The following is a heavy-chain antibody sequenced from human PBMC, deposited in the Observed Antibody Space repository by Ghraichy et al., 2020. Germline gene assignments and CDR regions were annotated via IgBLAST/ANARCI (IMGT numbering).Heavy chain of an antibody. CDR3: ARAPQGVYYYYGMDV. J-gene: IGHJ6*02. Sequence: GGSLRLSCAASGFTFSSYSMNWVRQAPGKGLEWVSSISSSSSYIYYADSVKGRFTISRDNAKNSLYLQMNSLRAEDTAVYYCARAPQGVYYYYGMDVWGQGTTVTVSS. V-gene: IGHV3-21*01. CDR2: ISSSSSYI. CDR1: GFTFSSYS. D-gene: IGHD2-8*01.